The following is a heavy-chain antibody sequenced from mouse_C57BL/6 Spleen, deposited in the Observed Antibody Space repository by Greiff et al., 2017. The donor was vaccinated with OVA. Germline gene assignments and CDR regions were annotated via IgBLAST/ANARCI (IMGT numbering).Heavy chain of an antibody. V-gene: IGHV1-82*01. D-gene: IGHD2-3*01. CDR3: ARHDGFGQGFAY. CDR1: GYAFSSSW. CDR2: IYPGDGDT. Sequence: VQLQQSGPELVKPGASVKISCKASGYAFSSSWMNWVKQRPGKGLEWIGRIYPGDGDTNYNGKFKGKATLTADKSSSTAYMQLSSLTSEDSAVYFCARHDGFGQGFAYWGQGTLVTVSA. J-gene: IGHJ3*01.